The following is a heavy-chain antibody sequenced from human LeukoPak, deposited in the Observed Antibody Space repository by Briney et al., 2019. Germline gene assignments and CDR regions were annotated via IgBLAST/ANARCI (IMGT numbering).Heavy chain of an antibody. CDR3: ARVIVGATSGDY. V-gene: IGHV1-18*01. J-gene: IGHJ4*02. CDR2: IIVYNGNT. D-gene: IGHD1-26*01. Sequence: ASVKVSCKASGYTFTNYGVSWVRQAPEQGLEWMGWIIVYNGNTNYAQKLQGRVTMTTDTSTSTAYMELRSLRSDDTAVYYCARVIVGATSGDYWGQGTLVTVSS. CDR1: GYTFTNYG.